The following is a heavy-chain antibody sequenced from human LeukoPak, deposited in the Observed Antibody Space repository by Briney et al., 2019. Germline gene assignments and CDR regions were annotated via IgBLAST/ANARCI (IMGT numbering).Heavy chain of an antibody. Sequence: HPGGSLRLSCAASGFTFNSYGMHWVRQAPGKGLEWVADIWYDGSNKYYADSVKGRFTISRDTSKNTVSLQMTGLRADDTAVYYCARAYSGISSRGFDYWGQGTLVSVSS. V-gene: IGHV3-33*01. J-gene: IGHJ4*02. CDR1: GFTFNSYG. CDR3: ARAYSGISSRGFDY. CDR2: IWYDGSNK. D-gene: IGHD5-12*01.